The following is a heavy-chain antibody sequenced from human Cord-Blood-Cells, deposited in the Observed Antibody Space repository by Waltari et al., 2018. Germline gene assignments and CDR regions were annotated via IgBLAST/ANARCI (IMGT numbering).Heavy chain of an antibody. Sequence: QVQLQQWGAGLLKPSETLSLTCAVYGGSCSGYSWSWLRPPPGKGLEWIGEINHSGSTNYHTSLKSRVTRSVDTSKNQFSQKLSAVTAAETAVYYCARVRGVVIAIDDWGQGTLVTVSS. CDR2: INHSGST. J-gene: IGHJ4*02. D-gene: IGHD2-21*01. CDR1: GGSCSGYS. CDR3: ARVRGVVIAIDD. V-gene: IGHV4-34*01.